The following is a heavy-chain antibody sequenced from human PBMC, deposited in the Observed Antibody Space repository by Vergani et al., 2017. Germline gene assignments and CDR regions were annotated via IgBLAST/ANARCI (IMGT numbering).Heavy chain of an antibody. CDR3: ARRFVSYFSSSRAPDAFDI. CDR2: IYYSGIT. J-gene: IGHJ3*02. Sequence: QVQLQESGPGLVKPSETLSLTCTVSGGSISSYYWSWIRQPPGKGLEWIGYIYYSGITNYNPSLKSRVTISVDTSKNQFSLKLSSVPAADTAVHYCARRFVSYFSSSRAPDAFDIWGQGTMVTVSS. V-gene: IGHV4-59*08. CDR1: GGSISSYY. D-gene: IGHD6-6*01.